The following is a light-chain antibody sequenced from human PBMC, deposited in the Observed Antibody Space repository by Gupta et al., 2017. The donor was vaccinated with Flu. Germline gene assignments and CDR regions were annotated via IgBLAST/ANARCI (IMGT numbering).Light chain of an antibody. CDR1: SSNIGAGYD. V-gene: IGLV1-40*01. Sequence: QPVLSQPPSVSGAPGQRVTISCTGSSSNIGAGYDVHWYPQLPGTAPKLLIYGNNIRPSGVPDRISGSKSGTSGSRAITGPQAEEEADYDGQYYDDRRCGVFGGGTKVTVL. CDR2: GNN. J-gene: IGLJ2*01. CDR3: QYYDDRRCGV.